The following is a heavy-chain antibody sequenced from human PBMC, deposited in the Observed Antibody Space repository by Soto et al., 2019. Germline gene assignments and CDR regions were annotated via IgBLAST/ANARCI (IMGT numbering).Heavy chain of an antibody. CDR1: GFTFSSYS. J-gene: IGHJ6*02. V-gene: IGHV3-21*01. D-gene: IGHD6-13*01. CDR3: XXXXXXXGIAAAGTLSDYYYYYGMDV. CDR2: ISSSSSYI. Sequence: PGGSLRLSCAASGFTFSSYSMNWVRQAPGKGLEWVSSISSSSSYIYYADSVKGRFTISRDNAKNSLYLQMNSLRAEDTAVYYXXXXXXXXGIAAAGTLSDYYYYYGMDVWGQGTTVTVSS.